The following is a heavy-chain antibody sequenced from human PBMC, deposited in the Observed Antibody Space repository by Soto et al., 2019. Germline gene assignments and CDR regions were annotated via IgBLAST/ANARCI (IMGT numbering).Heavy chain of an antibody. Sequence: ASVKVSCKASGYTFTSCAMHWVRQAPGQRLEWMGWINAGNGNTKYSQKFQGRVTITRDTSASTAYMELSSLRSEDTAVYYCARAYYDFWSGYYYYMDVWGKGTTVTVSS. J-gene: IGHJ6*03. D-gene: IGHD3-3*01. V-gene: IGHV1-3*01. CDR3: ARAYYDFWSGYYYYMDV. CDR1: GYTFTSCA. CDR2: INAGNGNT.